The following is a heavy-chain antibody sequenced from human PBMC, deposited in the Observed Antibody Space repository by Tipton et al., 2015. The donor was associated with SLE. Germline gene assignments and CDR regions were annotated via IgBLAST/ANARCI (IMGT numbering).Heavy chain of an antibody. Sequence: GLVKPSETLSLTCAVSGYSISSGYYWSWIRQPPGKGLEWIGYIYYSGSTNYNPPLKSRVTISVDTSKNQFSLKLSSVTAADTAVYYCARHARGYWYFDLWGRGTLVTVSS. V-gene: IGHV4-59*08. CDR2: IYYSGST. J-gene: IGHJ2*01. CDR1: GYSISSGYY. CDR3: ARHARGYWYFDL.